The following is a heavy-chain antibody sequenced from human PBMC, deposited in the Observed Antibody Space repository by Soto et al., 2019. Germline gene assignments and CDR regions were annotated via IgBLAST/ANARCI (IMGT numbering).Heavy chain of an antibody. V-gene: IGHV1-18*01. CDR2: ISAYDGST. J-gene: IGHJ5*02. CDR3: ARDLTLNWFDP. CDR1: GYIFNAYG. Sequence: QVQLEQSGAEVKKPGASVKVACKASGYIFNAYGISWVRQAPGQGFEWMGWISAYDGSTKYAQKFQGRVTLSTDTSTSTAYMELRSLRSDDTAIYYCARDLTLNWFDPWGQGTLVTVSS.